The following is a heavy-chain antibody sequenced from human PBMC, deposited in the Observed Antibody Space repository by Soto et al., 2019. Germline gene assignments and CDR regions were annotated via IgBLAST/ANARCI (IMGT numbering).Heavy chain of an antibody. CDR3: AKVGYYYDTSGFYPPAYFQH. CDR1: GFTFRSYS. CDR2: ISTSSSYI. J-gene: IGHJ1*01. Sequence: SLRLSWASSGFTFRSYSMNWVRQAPGKGLEWVSSISTSSSYIYYADSVKGRFTISRDNAKNSLYLQMNSLRAEDTAVYYCAKVGYYYDTSGFYPPAYFQHWGQGTLVTVSS. D-gene: IGHD3-22*01. V-gene: IGHV3-21*01.